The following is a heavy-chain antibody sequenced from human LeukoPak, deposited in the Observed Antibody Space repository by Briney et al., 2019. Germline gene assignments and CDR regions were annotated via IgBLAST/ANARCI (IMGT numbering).Heavy chain of an antibody. CDR1: GGSISSISSNN. D-gene: IGHD5-18*01. J-gene: IGHJ5*02. V-gene: IGHV4-39*01. CDR2: IHYSGIR. CDR3: ARLPTGYPNWFDT. Sequence: SETLSLTCAVSGGSISSISSNNWAWTRQPAGEGLELMAAIHYSGIRYYTPSFMSRVPISVDTSKNQSSMKLRSLTATDTAVYYCARLPTGYPNWFDTWGQGILVTVSS.